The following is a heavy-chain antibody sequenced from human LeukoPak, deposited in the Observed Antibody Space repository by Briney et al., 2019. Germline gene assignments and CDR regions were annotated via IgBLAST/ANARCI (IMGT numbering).Heavy chain of an antibody. Sequence: PGGSLRLSCAASGFTFSSYAMSWVRQAPGKGLEWVSAISGSGGSTYYADSVKGRFTISRDNSKNTLYLQMNSLRAEDTAVYYCAKGPAFWSGPGGYYYYMDVWGKGTTVTVSS. CDR1: GFTFSSYA. D-gene: IGHD3-3*01. CDR3: AKGPAFWSGPGGYYYYMDV. J-gene: IGHJ6*03. CDR2: ISGSGGST. V-gene: IGHV3-23*01.